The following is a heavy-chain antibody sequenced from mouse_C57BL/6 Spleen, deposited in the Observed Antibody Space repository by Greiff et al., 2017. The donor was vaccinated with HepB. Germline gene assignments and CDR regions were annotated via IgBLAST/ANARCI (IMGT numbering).Heavy chain of an antibody. CDR1: GFTFSSYA. D-gene: IGHD2-12*01. CDR2: ISDGGSYT. CDR3: AREAYSPRGYFDY. J-gene: IGHJ2*01. Sequence: DVKLVESGGGLVKPGGSLKLSCAASGFTFSSYAMSWVRQTPEKRLEWVATISDGGSYTYYPDNVKGRFTISRDNAKNNLYLQMSHLKSEDTAMYYCAREAYSPRGYFDYWGQGTTLTVSS. V-gene: IGHV5-4*01.